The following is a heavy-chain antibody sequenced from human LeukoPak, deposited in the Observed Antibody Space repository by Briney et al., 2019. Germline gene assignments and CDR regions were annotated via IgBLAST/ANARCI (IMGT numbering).Heavy chain of an antibody. CDR1: GFTFMSYG. CDR2: IWYDGSNK. J-gene: IGHJ4*02. V-gene: IGHV3-33*01. Sequence: QSGRSLRLSCVASGFTFMSYGMHWVRQAPGKGLEWVAIIWYDGSNKYYADFVKGRFTTSRDNSKNTLYLQMNSLRADDTAVYYCARVSGYSGTWYVDYWGQGTLVTVSS. D-gene: IGHD6-13*01. CDR3: ARVSGYSGTWYVDY.